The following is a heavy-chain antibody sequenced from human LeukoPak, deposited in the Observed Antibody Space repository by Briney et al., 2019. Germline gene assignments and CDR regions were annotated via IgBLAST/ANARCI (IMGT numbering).Heavy chain of an antibody. Sequence: PGRSLRLSCVVSGLRFRNYGMHWVRQAPGKGLEWVAVIYYDGSNQYYADSVKGRFTVSRDNAKNTLYLQMDSLRAEGTAVYYCATDRNSGKYYDYWGQGTLVTVSS. D-gene: IGHD1-26*01. J-gene: IGHJ4*02. CDR2: IYYDGSNQ. CDR3: ATDRNSGKYYDY. V-gene: IGHV3-33*01. CDR1: GLRFRNYG.